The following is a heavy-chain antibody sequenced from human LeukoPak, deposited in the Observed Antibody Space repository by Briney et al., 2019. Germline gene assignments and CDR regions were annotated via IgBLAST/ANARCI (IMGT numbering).Heavy chain of an antibody. CDR2: ISGDGSDT. J-gene: IGHJ2*01. CDR1: GFTFSSFS. V-gene: IGHV3-74*03. Sequence: GGSLRLSCAASGFTFSSFSMHWARQAPGKGLVLVSHISGDGSDTKYADSVKGRFTISRDNAKSTMYLQMNSLRAEDTAVYYCARWTPTYGDHYYWYFDLWGRGTMVTVSA. CDR3: ARWTPTYGDHYYWYFDL. D-gene: IGHD4-17*01.